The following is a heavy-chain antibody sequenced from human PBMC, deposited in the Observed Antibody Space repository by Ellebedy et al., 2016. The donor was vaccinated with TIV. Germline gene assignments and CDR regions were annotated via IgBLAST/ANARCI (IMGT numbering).Heavy chain of an antibody. CDR1: GYTLTELS. J-gene: IGHJ6*02. CDR3: ATTPPIYTSNWYTHSYYGMDV. CDR2: FDPEDGET. D-gene: IGHD6-13*01. V-gene: IGHV1-24*01. Sequence: AASVKVSCKVSGYTLTELSMHWVRQAPGKGLEWMGGFDPEDGETTYAQRFQGRLTMTADSSTDTASMELSSLRSEDTAVYYCATTPPIYTSNWYTHSYYGMDVWGQGTTVTVSS.